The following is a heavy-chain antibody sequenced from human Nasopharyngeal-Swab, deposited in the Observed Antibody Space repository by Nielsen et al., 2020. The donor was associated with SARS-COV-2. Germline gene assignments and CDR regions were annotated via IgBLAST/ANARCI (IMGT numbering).Heavy chain of an antibody. Sequence: SETLSLTCVVFGGTLNGFHWSWIRQHPGKGLEWIGYIYYSGSTYYNPSLKSRVTISVDTSKNQFSLKLSSVTAADTAVYYCARRGKIWFGDRSFDYWGQGTLVTVSS. CDR3: ARRGKIWFGDRSFDY. D-gene: IGHD3-10*01. CDR1: GGTLNGFH. CDR2: IYYSGST. J-gene: IGHJ4*02. V-gene: IGHV4-31*11.